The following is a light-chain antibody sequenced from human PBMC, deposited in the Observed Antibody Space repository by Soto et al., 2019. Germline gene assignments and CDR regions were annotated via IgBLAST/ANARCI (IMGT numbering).Light chain of an antibody. V-gene: IGKV3-15*01. Sequence: EIVMTQSPATLSVSPGERATLSCRASQSVSSNLAWYQQKPGQAPRLLIYGASTRATGIPARFSGSGSGTEFTLTISSLQSEYFAVYYCQQYNNWPPGTFRQGTKVEIK. CDR1: QSVSSN. J-gene: IGKJ1*01. CDR2: GAS. CDR3: QQYNNWPPGT.